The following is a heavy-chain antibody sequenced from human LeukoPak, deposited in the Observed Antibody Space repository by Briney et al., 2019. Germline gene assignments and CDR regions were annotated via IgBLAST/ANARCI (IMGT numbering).Heavy chain of an antibody. CDR1: GFTFSSYG. CDR2: ISYDGSNK. J-gene: IGHJ4*02. Sequence: GGSLRLSCAASGFTFSSYGMHWVRQAPGKGLEWVAVISYDGSNKYYADSVKGRFTISRDNSKNTLYLQMNSLRAEDTAVYYCAKGKGLITMIVEYDYWGQGTLVTVSS. V-gene: IGHV3-30*18. CDR3: AKGKGLITMIVEYDY. D-gene: IGHD3-22*01.